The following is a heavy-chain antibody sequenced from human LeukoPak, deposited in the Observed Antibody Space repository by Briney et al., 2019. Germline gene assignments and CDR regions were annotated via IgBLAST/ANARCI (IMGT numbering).Heavy chain of an antibody. J-gene: IGHJ4*02. Sequence: PGGSLRLSCAASGYTFSSYWMHRVRQAPGKGLVWVSRIDTDGRTTNYADSVRGRFTIYRDNVQNTLYLQMNSLTAEDTAVYYCARDVAGARSYWGQGALVSVSS. CDR3: ARDVAGARSY. D-gene: IGHD3-10*01. CDR2: IDTDGRTT. CDR1: GYTFSSYW. V-gene: IGHV3-74*01.